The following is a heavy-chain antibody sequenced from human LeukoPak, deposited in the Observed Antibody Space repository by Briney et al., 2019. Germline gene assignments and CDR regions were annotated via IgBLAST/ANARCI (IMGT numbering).Heavy chain of an antibody. CDR2: ISYDGSNK. V-gene: IGHV3-30-3*01. CDR3: ASRYGDEYQSYYYYYYGMDV. Sequence: QPGGSLRLSCAASGFTFSSYAMHWVRQAPGKGLEWVAVISYDGSNKYYADSVKGRFTISRDNSKNTLYLQMNSLRAEDTAVYYCASRYGDEYQSYYYYYYGMDVWGQGTTVTVSS. CDR1: GFTFSSYA. J-gene: IGHJ6*02. D-gene: IGHD4-17*01.